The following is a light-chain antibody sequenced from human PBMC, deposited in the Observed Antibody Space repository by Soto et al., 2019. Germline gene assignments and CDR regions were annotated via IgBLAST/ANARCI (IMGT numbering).Light chain of an antibody. CDR3: TSWTTSTTMI. J-gene: IGLJ2*01. CDR1: SSDIGAYNF. Sequence: QSALTQPASVSGSPGQSITISCTGTSSDIGAYNFVSWYQQHPGKAPKLMLYDDNIRPSGVSNRFSGSKSGNTASLTISGLQAEDEADYYCTSWTTSTTMIFGGGIKLTVL. CDR2: DDN. V-gene: IGLV2-14*03.